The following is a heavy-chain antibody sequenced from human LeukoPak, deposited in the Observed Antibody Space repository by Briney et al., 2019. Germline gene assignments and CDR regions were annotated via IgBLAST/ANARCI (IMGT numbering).Heavy chain of an antibody. D-gene: IGHD6-13*01. J-gene: IGHJ1*01. CDR2: INQDGSEK. V-gene: IGHV3-7*01. CDR3: ARESTAGYNSSWYGFRN. CDR1: GFTFSGYW. Sequence: GGSLRLSCAASGFTFSGYWMSWVRQAPGKGLEWVANINQDGSEKYYVDSVKGRFTIYRDNAKNSLFLQMGSLRVEDTAVYYCARESTAGYNSSWYGFRNWGQGTLVSVSS.